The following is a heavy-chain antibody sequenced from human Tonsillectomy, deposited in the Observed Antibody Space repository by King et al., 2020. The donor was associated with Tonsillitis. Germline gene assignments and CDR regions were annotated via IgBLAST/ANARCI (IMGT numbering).Heavy chain of an antibody. J-gene: IGHJ4*02. V-gene: IGHV3-23*04. CDR2: ISGSGGST. CDR3: AKDYYDRSGYYGDQADY. Sequence: QLVQSGGGLVQTGGSLRLSCAASGFTFSSYAMSWVRQAPGKGLEWVSAISGSGGSTYYADSAKGRFTISRDNYKNTLYLQMNSLRAEDTAVDYCAKDYYDRSGYYGDQADYWGQGTLVTVSS. D-gene: IGHD3-22*01. CDR1: GFTFSSYA.